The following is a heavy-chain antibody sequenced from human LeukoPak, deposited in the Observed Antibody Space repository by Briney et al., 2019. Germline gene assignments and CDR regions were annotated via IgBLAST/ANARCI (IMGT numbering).Heavy chain of an antibody. D-gene: IGHD2-15*01. Sequence: GGSLRLSCAASGFTFSSYGMHWVRQAPGKGLEWVAFIRYDGSNKYYADSVKGRFTISRDNSKNTLYLQMNSLRSEDTAVYYCARDRWSSSGGSWYLGVFDIWGQGTMVTVSS. V-gene: IGHV3-30*02. J-gene: IGHJ3*02. CDR1: GFTFSSYG. CDR3: ARDRWSSSGGSWYLGVFDI. CDR2: IRYDGSNK.